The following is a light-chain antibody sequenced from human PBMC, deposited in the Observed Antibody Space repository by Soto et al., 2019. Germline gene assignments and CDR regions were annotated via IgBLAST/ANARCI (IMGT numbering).Light chain of an antibody. V-gene: IGKV1-5*03. Sequence: DIKMTQSPSTLSASVGDSVTITCRASESINSWLAWYQQKPGKAPKLLIYKASSLQSGVPSRFSGSGSGTEFTLTISSLQPDDFATYYCQQYNHWYTFGQGTKLEIQ. CDR1: ESINSW. J-gene: IGKJ2*01. CDR2: KAS. CDR3: QQYNHWYT.